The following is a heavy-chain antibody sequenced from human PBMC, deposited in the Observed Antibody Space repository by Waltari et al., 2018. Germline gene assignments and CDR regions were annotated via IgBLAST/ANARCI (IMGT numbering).Heavy chain of an antibody. V-gene: IGHV4-38-2*02. CDR2: IHHSGSP. CDR3: ARLDRDYYGSGSSRIFDY. D-gene: IGHD3-10*01. CDR1: GYSISRGYY. J-gene: IGHJ4*02. Sequence: QVQLQESGPGLVKPSETLSLTCTVSGYSISRGYYWGWIRQPPGKGLEWIGSIHHSGSPHDNPSLKSRVTISVDTSKNQFSLELSSGTAAETAVYYCARLDRDYYGSGSSRIFDYWGQGTLVTVSS.